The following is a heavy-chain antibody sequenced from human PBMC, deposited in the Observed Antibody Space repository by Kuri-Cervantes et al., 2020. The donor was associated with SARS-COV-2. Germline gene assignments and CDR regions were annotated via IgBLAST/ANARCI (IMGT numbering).Heavy chain of an antibody. CDR2: IFSNDEK. V-gene: IGHV2-26*01. D-gene: IGHD3-10*01. CDR1: GFSLNNARMG. Sequence: SGPTLVKPTETLTLTCTVSGFSLNNARMGVSWIRQPPGKALEWLAHIFSNDEKSYSTSLKSRLSIFKDTSKGQVVLTMTHMGPVDTATYYCARIRQLLRFGELRTYYHYYMDVWGKGTTVTVSS. CDR3: ARIRQLLRFGELRTYYHYYMDV. J-gene: IGHJ6*03.